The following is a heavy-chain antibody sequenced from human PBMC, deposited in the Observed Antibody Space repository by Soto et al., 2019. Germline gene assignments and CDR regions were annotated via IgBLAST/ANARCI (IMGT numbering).Heavy chain of an antibody. Sequence: SETLSLTCTVSGGSISSSSYYWGWIRQPPGKGLEWIGSIYYSGSTYYNPSLKSRVTISVDTSKNQFSLKLSSVTAADTAVYYCALEVAQRWFDPWGQGTLVTVSS. CDR1: GGSISSSSYY. V-gene: IGHV4-39*01. CDR2: IYYSGST. CDR3: ALEVAQRWFDP. D-gene: IGHD2-21*01. J-gene: IGHJ5*02.